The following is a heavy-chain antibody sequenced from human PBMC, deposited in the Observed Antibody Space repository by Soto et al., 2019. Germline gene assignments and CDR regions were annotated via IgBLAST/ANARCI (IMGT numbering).Heavy chain of an antibody. J-gene: IGHJ4*02. CDR3: ARDRVVYFDY. Sequence: QVQLVESGGGVVQPGRSLRLSCAASGFTFSSYAMHWVRQAPGKGLEWVAVISYDGSNKYYADSVKGRFTISRDNSKNTLYLKMNSLRAEDTAVYYCARDRVVYFDYWGQGTLVTVSS. CDR2: ISYDGSNK. CDR1: GFTFSSYA. V-gene: IGHV3-30-3*01. D-gene: IGHD2-15*01.